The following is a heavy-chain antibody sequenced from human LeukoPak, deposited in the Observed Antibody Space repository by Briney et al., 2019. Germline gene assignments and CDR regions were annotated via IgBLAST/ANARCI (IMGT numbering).Heavy chain of an antibody. CDR1: AYTFTSHG. CDR2: ISAHNGNT. CDR3: GRSRMYYDSSANDY. Sequence: ASVKVSCKASAYTFTSHGINWVRQAPGQGLEWMGWISAHNGNTNYAQKFQGRVTMTTDTSTSTAYMELRSLRSDDTAVYYCGRSRMYYDSSANDYWGQGTLVTVSS. D-gene: IGHD3-22*01. J-gene: IGHJ4*02. V-gene: IGHV1-18*01.